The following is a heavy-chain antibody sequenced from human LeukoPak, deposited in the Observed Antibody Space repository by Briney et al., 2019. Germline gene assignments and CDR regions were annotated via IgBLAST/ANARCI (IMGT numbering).Heavy chain of an antibody. CDR2: ISYDGSNK. Sequence: GGSLRLSCAASGFTFSSYGMHWVRQAPGKGLEWVAVISYDGSNKYYADSVKGRFTISRDNSKNTLYPQMNSLRAEDTAVYYCAIRPDYWGQGTLVTVSS. V-gene: IGHV3-30*03. J-gene: IGHJ4*02. CDR1: GFTFSSYG. CDR3: AIRPDY.